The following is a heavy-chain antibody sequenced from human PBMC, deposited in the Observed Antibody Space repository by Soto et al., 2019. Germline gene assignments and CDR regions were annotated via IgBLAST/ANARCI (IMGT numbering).Heavy chain of an antibody. CDR3: ARKFIVGDTAWNWFDP. CDR1: GGTFSSYA. CDR2: IIPIFGTA. D-gene: IGHD1-26*01. J-gene: IGHJ5*02. V-gene: IGHV1-69*06. Sequence: SVKVSCKASGGTFSSYAISWVRQAPGQGLEWMGGIIPIFGTANYAQKFQGRVTITADKSTSTAYMELSSLRSEDTAVYYCARKFIVGDTAWNWFDPWGQGTLVTVSS.